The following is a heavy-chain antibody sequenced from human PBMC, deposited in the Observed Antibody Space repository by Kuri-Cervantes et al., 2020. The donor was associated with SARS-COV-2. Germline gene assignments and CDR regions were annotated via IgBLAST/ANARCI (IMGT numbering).Heavy chain of an antibody. CDR1: GGSISSYY. CDR2: IHPSGTT. V-gene: IGHV4-34*01. Sequence: SETLSLTCTVSGGSISSYYWSWIRQPPGKGLEWIGEIHPSGTTNYHPSLRGRVAISPDTSENRFSLKLTSVTAADTAVYYCTTDIRFMSRQRFTALQFDSWGQGTLVTVSS. J-gene: IGHJ4*02. D-gene: IGHD3-16*01. CDR3: TTDIRFMSRQRFTALQFDS.